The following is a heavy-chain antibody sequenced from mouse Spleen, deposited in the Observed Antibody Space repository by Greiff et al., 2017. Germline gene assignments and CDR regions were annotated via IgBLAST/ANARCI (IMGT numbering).Heavy chain of an antibody. CDR1: GFTFTDYY. V-gene: IGHV7-3*01. J-gene: IGHJ4*01. Sequence: EVQGVESGGGLVQPGGSLSLSCAASGFTFTDYYMSWVRQPPGKALEWLGFIRNKANGYTTEYSASVKGRFTISRDNSQSILYLQMNALRAEDSATYYCARYYYYGSSFYAMDYWGQGTSVTVSS. CDR3: ARYYYYGSSFYAMDY. D-gene: IGHD1-1*01. CDR2: IRNKANGYTT.